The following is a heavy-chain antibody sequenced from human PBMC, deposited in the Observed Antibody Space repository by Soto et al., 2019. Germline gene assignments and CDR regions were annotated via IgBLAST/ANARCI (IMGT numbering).Heavy chain of an antibody. J-gene: IGHJ6*02. V-gene: IGHV3-9*01. CDR2: ISWNSGSI. CDR1: GFTFDDYA. D-gene: IGHD6-13*01. CDR3: AKWGDDGSWYGGYYYGMDV. Sequence: GGSLRLSCAASGFTFDDYAMHWVRQAPGKGLEWVSGISWNSGSIGYADSVKGRFTISRDNAKNSLYLQMNSLRAEDTALYYCAKWGDDGSWYGGYYYGMDVWGQGTTVTVSS.